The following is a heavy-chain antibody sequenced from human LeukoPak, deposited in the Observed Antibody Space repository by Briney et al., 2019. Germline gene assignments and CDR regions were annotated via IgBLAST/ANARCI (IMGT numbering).Heavy chain of an antibody. V-gene: IGHV1-2*02. J-gene: IGHJ3*02. D-gene: IGHD2-15*01. CDR1: GYTFTGYY. Sequence: ASVKVSCKASGYTFTGYYIHWVRQAPGQGLEWMGWINSNSGGTKYAQKFEGRVTMTRDTSISTAYMELTRLTSDDTAVYHCARFGWKRPWAFDIWGQGTMVTVSS. CDR2: INSNSGGT. CDR3: ARFGWKRPWAFDI.